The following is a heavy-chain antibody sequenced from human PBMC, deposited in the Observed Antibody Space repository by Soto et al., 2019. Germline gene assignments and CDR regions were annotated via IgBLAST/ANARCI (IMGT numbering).Heavy chain of an antibody. J-gene: IGHJ5*02. Sequence: SETLSLTCAVSGGSISGGGYSWSWLRQPPGKGLEWIGNIYYSGNTYSNPSLKSRLTIPLDTSKNQFSLKLTSVTAADTAVYYCASFGVASMNWFDPWGQGTLVTVSS. CDR1: GGSISGGGYS. D-gene: IGHD3-3*01. V-gene: IGHV4-30-2*05. CDR2: IYYSGNT. CDR3: ASFGVASMNWFDP.